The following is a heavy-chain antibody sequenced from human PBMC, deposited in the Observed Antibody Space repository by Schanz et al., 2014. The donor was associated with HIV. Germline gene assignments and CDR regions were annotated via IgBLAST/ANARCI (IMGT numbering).Heavy chain of an antibody. V-gene: IGHV3-23*04. J-gene: IGHJ3*02. Sequence: EVQLVESGGGLVKPGRSLRLSCTTSGFTFSDYPVSWLRQAPGKGLEWVSSISYTGTYMYYADSVKGRFTISRDNSKKMLFLQMNRLRAEDTAVYYCAIRTPMISFGAFEIWGRGTMVTVSS. CDR1: GFTFSDYP. D-gene: IGHD3-16*01. CDR2: ISYTGTYM. CDR3: AIRTPMISFGAFEI.